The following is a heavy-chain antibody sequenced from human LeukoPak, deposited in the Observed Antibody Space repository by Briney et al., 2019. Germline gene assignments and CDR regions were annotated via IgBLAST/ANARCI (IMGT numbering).Heavy chain of an antibody. CDR2: IFHSGST. D-gene: IGHD7-27*01. J-gene: IGHJ4*02. V-gene: IGHV4-38-2*02. CDR1: GYSISSGYY. CDR3: ASRKLGNDY. Sequence: SETLSLTCTVSGYSISSGYYWGWIRQPPGKGLEWIGNIFHSGSTYYNPSLKSRVTISLDTSKNQFSLKLSSVTAADTAVYYCASRKLGNDYWGQGTLVTVSS.